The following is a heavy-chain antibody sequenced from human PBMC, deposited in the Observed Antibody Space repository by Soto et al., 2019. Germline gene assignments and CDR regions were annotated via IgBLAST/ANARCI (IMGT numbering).Heavy chain of an antibody. D-gene: IGHD3-22*01. Sequence: ASVKVSCKASGYTFTSYGISWVRQAPGQGLEWMGWISAYNGNTNYAQKLQGRVTMTTDISTSTAYMELRSLRSDDTAVYYCARVQYYYDSSGYSVYFQHWGQGTLVSVSS. CDR2: ISAYNGNT. J-gene: IGHJ1*01. V-gene: IGHV1-18*01. CDR1: GYTFTSYG. CDR3: ARVQYYYDSSGYSVYFQH.